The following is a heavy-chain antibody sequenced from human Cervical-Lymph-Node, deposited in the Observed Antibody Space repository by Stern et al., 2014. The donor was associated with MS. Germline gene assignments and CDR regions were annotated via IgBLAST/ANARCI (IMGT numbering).Heavy chain of an antibody. CDR2: LFSGGST. CDR1: GFSVSSNY. V-gene: IGHV3-66*02. J-gene: IGHJ4*02. CDR3: ARSWEPPTLDY. Sequence: EVQLLESGGGLVQPGGSLRLSCAASGFSVSSNYMSWVRQAPGKGLEWVSVLFSGGSTYYVDSVRGRFTISRDSSKNTLYLQMNSLRVEDTAVYYCARSWEPPTLDYWGQGTLVTVSS. D-gene: IGHD1-26*01.